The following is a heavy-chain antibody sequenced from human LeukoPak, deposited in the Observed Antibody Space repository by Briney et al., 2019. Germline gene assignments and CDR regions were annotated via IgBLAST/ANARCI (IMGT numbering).Heavy chain of an antibody. D-gene: IGHD5-12*01. V-gene: IGHV3-21*01. J-gene: IGHJ4*02. CDR2: ISSSSSYI. CDR1: GFTFSSYS. Sequence: GGSLRLSCAASGFTFSSYSMNWVRQAPGKGLEWVSSISSSSSYIYYADSVKGRFTISRDNAKNSLYLQMNSLRAEDTAVYYCARLLSGYDGIGSPSIDYWGQGTLVTVSS. CDR3: ARLLSGYDGIGSPSIDY.